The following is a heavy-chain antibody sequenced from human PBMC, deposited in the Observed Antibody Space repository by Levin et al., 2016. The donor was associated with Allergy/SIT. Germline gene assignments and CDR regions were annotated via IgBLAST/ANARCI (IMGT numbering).Heavy chain of an antibody. Sequence: GESLKISCVGSGFTFGNHALSWVRRAPGKGLEWVSTIDSSSLSTYFADSVEGRFAISRDNSKNTLYLQMSSLRVEDTAIYYCAKSVDHVRMYYFDNWGQGSLVTVSS. CDR3: AKSVDHVRMYYFDN. J-gene: IGHJ4*02. CDR2: IDSSSLST. CDR1: GFTFGNHA. D-gene: IGHD1-14*01. V-gene: IGHV3-23*01.